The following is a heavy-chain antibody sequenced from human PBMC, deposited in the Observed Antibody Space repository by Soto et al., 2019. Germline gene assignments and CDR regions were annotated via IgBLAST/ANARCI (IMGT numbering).Heavy chain of an antibody. Sequence: ASVKVSCKASGGTFSSYVISWVRQAPGQGLEWMGWISAYNGNTNYAQKLQGRVTMTTDTSTSTAYMELRSLRSDDTAVYYCARDQPIQGAAINYGMDVWGQGTTVTVSS. J-gene: IGHJ6*02. CDR2: ISAYNGNT. CDR3: ARDQPIQGAAINYGMDV. D-gene: IGHD6-25*01. V-gene: IGHV1-18*01. CDR1: GGTFSSYV.